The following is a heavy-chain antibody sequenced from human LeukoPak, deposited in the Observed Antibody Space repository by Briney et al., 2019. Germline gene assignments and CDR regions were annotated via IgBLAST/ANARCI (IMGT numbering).Heavy chain of an antibody. CDR2: INPNSGGT. J-gene: IGHJ4*02. V-gene: IGHV1-2*02. D-gene: IGHD3-10*01. Sequence: ASVKVSCKASGYTFTGYYMHWVRQAPGQGLEWMGWINPNSGGTNYAQKFQGRVTMTRDTSISTAYMELSSLRSEDTAVYYCARRVEGLLWVYFDYWGQGTLVTVSS. CDR1: GYTFTGYY. CDR3: ARRVEGLLWVYFDY.